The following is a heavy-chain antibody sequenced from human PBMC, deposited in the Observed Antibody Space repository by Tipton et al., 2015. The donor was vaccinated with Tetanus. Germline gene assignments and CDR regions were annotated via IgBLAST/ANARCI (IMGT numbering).Heavy chain of an antibody. Sequence: TLSLTCTVSGASLRGGDYHWSWIRQPPGKGLEWLAYVSGSETTNSNYYLKSRITMTRDTSRNQFSLTLTSVTAADTAVYYCARRRYTWNRGGFDIWGQGTMVILSS. CDR2: VSGSETT. CDR1: GASLRGGDYH. CDR3: ARRRYTWNRGGFDI. D-gene: IGHD1-20*01. J-gene: IGHJ3*02. V-gene: IGHV4-61*08.